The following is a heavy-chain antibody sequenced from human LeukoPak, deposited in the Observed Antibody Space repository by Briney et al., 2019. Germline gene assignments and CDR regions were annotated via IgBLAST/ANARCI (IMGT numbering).Heavy chain of an antibody. D-gene: IGHD3-10*01. J-gene: IGHJ3*02. Sequence: GGSLRLSCAASGFTFSSYGMHWVRQAPGKGLEWVAFIRYDGSNKYYADSVKGRFTISRDNAKNSLYLQMNSLRAEDTAVYYCARDDSGSYYNDAFDIWGQGTMVTVSS. CDR3: ARDDSGSYYNDAFDI. CDR2: IRYDGSNK. V-gene: IGHV3-30*02. CDR1: GFTFSSYG.